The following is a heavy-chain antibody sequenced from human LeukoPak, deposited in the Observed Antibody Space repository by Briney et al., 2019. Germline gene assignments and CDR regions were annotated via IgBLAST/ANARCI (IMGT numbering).Heavy chain of an antibody. CDR3: ARVLNPTTGGAFDI. Sequence: GGSLRLSCAASGFTVGGNYVTWVRQAPGKGLEWVSILHRDGSTFYTDSVKGRFTFSRDNSKNTVFLQMNSLRVEDTAVYYCARVLNPTTGGAFDIWGLGTMVTVSS. J-gene: IGHJ3*02. V-gene: IGHV3-53*01. CDR2: LHRDGST. CDR1: GFTVGGNY. D-gene: IGHD7-27*01.